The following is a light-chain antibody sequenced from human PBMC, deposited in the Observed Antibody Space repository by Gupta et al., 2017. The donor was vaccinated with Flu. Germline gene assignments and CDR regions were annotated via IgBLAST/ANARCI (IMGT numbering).Light chain of an antibody. Sequence: GKTVRITCRGNSLRSKCVSWYQQKSGQTPVLVIEYTSDRPSGIPERFSGSNSGNTATLTISWVDAGDEADYFCQKGDSNSDHPVFGTGTEVTVL. CDR3: QKGDSNSDHPV. CDR2: YTS. J-gene: IGLJ1*01. V-gene: IGLV3-21*04. CDR1: SLRSKC.